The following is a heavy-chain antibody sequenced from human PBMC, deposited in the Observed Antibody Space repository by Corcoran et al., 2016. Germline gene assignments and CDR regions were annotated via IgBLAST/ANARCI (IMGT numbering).Heavy chain of an antibody. J-gene: IGHJ5*02. Sequence: QVQLQQWGAGLLKPSETLSLTCAVYGGSFSGYYWSWIRQPPGKGLEWIGEINHSGSTNYNPFLKSRVTISVDTSKNQFSLKLSAVTAADTAVYYCAREYYRTTRVATIRGGGWFDPWGQGTLVTVSS. CDR2: INHSGST. CDR1: GGSFSGYY. CDR3: AREYYRTTRVATIRGGGWFDP. D-gene: IGHD5-12*01. V-gene: IGHV4-34*01.